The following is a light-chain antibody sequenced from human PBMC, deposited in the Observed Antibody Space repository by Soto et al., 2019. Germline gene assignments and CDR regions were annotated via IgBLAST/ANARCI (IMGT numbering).Light chain of an antibody. CDR1: QSVSRN. CDR3: QQYNNWLWT. J-gene: IGKJ1*01. CDR2: DAS. V-gene: IGKV3-15*01. Sequence: EIVMTQSPATLSVSPGERATLSCRASQSVSRNVAWYQQKPGQAPRLLIHDASTRATGISVRFSGSGSGTEFTLTIGGLQSEDFAVYYCQQYNNWLWTFGQGTKVVIK.